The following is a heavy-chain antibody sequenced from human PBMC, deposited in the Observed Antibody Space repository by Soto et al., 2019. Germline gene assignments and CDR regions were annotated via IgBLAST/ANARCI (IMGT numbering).Heavy chain of an antibody. J-gene: IGHJ4*02. Sequence: GGSLRLSCTVSGFAFNNYGINWVRQAPGKGLEWVSSISKSDYTYYSDSVKGRFTISRDNAKNSVSLQMNTLRVEDAAVYYCAREDSIIIPAVSDFWGQGTLVTVSS. D-gene: IGHD2-2*01. CDR3: AREDSIIIPAVSDF. V-gene: IGHV3-21*01. CDR2: ISKSDYT. CDR1: GFAFNNYG.